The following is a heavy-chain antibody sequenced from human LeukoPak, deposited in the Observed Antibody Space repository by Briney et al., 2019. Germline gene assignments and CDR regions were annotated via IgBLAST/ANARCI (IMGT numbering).Heavy chain of an antibody. J-gene: IGHJ4*02. CDR2: IYHSGST. V-gene: IGHV4-38-2*02. CDR1: GYSISSGYY. Sequence: SETLSLTCAVSGYSISSGYYWGWIRQPPGKGLEWIGSIYHSGSTYYNPSLKSRVTISVDTSKNQFSLKLSSVTAADTAVYYCAREGYGGNSDFDYWGQGTLVTVSS. CDR3: AREGYGGNSDFDY. D-gene: IGHD4-23*01.